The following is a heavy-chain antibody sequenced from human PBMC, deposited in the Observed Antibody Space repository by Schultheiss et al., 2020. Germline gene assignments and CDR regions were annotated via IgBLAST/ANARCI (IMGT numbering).Heavy chain of an antibody. CDR2: ISSSSSYI. CDR3: ASPYYYDSSGYYNLDYFDY. CDR1: GFTFSDYY. D-gene: IGHD3-22*01. J-gene: IGHJ4*02. V-gene: IGHV3-11*06. Sequence: GGSLRLSCAASGFTFSDYYMSWIRQAPGKGLEWVSYISSSSSYIYYADSVKGRFTISRDNAKNSLYLQMNSLRAEDTAVYYCASPYYYDSSGYYNLDYFDYWGQGTLVTVSS.